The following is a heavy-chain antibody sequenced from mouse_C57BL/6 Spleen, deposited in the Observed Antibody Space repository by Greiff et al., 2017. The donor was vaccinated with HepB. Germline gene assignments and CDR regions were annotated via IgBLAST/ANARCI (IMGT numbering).Heavy chain of an antibody. CDR2: INPSSGYT. D-gene: IGHD1-1*01. CDR3: ARNYYGSSLYFDY. J-gene: IGHJ2*01. CDR1: GYTFTSYW. Sequence: QVQLKESGAELAKPGASVNLSCKASGYTFTSYWMHWVKQRPGQGLEWIGYINPSSGYTKYNQKFKDKATLTADKSSSTTYMQLSSLTYEDSAVYYCARNYYGSSLYFDYWGQGTTLTVSS. V-gene: IGHV1-7*01.